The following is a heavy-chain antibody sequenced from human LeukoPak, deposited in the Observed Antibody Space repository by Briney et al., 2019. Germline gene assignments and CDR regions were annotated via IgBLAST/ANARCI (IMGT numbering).Heavy chain of an antibody. D-gene: IGHD3-10*01. V-gene: IGHV1-8*01. CDR2: MNPNSGNT. J-gene: IGHJ6*03. CDR3: AREEGEMVRGVYYMDV. Sequence: GASVKVSCKASGYTFTSYDINWVRQATGQGLEWMGWMNPNSGNTGYAQKFQGRVTMTRDTSISTAYMELSSLRSEDTAVYYCAREEGEMVRGVYYMDVWGKGTTVTVSS. CDR1: GYTFTSYD.